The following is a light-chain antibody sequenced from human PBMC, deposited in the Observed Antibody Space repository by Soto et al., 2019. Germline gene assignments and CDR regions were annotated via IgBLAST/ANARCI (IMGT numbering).Light chain of an antibody. Sequence: DIQMTQSPSTLSASVGDRVTITCRASQSISSWLAWYQQKPGKAPKLLIYQASSLESGVPSRFSGSGSGTDFTLPISSLQPDDFATYYCQQSFTFGPGTKVDIK. V-gene: IGKV1-5*03. J-gene: IGKJ3*01. CDR3: QQSFT. CDR1: QSISSW. CDR2: QAS.